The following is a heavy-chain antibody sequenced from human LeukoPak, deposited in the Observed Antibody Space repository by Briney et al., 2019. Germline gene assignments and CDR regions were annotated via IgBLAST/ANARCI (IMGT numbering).Heavy chain of an antibody. Sequence: AGGSLRLSCAASGFTFSDHYMNWIRQAPGKGPEWLSYISGSSSDTNYADSVKGRFTISRDNAKNSLYLQMNSLRAEDTAVYYCVRDWVVVAATHDYGMDVWGQGTTVTVSS. CDR2: ISGSSSDT. V-gene: IGHV3-11*05. CDR3: VRDWVVVAATHDYGMDV. J-gene: IGHJ6*02. D-gene: IGHD2-15*01. CDR1: GFTFSDHY.